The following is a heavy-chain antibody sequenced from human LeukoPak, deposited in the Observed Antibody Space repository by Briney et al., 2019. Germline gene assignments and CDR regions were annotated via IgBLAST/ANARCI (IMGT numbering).Heavy chain of an antibody. Sequence: GASVKVSCKASGYTFTGYYMHWVRQAPGQGLEWMGWINPNSGGTNYAQKFQGWVTMTRDTSISTAYMGLSRLRSDDTAVYYCARDQSVAGTYYYYYGMDVWGQGTTVTVSS. CDR1: GYTFTGYY. V-gene: IGHV1-2*04. CDR3: ARDQSVAGTYYYYYGMDV. D-gene: IGHD6-19*01. CDR2: INPNSGGT. J-gene: IGHJ6*02.